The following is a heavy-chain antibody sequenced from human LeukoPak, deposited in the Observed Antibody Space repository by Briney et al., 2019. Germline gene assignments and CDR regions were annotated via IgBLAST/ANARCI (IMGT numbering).Heavy chain of an antibody. CDR1: GFTFSSYN. CDR3: ARTDIVVVPAASDY. V-gene: IGHV3-21*01. CDR2: ISISSSYI. Sequence: GGSLRLSCAASGFTFSSYNMNWVRQAPGKGLEWVSSISISSSYIYYADSVKGRFTISRDNAKNSLYLQMNSLRAEDTAVYYCARTDIVVVPAASDYWGQGTLVTVSS. J-gene: IGHJ4*02. D-gene: IGHD2-2*01.